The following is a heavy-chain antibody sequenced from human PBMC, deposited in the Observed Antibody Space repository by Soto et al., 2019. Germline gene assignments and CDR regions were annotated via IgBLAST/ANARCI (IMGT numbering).Heavy chain of an antibody. CDR1: GDSVSSNTAS. CDR3: AKGDNLGPKTGYAFDP. J-gene: IGHJ5*02. CDR2: TYFRSKWYN. Sequence: LSLTCAISGDSVSSNTASWNWIRQSPSRGLEWLGRTYFRSKWYNDYAVSVKSRIIINPDTSNNQFSLQLNSVTPEDTAVYFCAKGDNLGPKTGYAFDPWGQGIMVTISS. V-gene: IGHV6-1*01. D-gene: IGHD5-12*01.